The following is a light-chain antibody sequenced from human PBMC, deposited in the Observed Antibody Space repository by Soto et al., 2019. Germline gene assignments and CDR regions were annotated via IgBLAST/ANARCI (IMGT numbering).Light chain of an antibody. Sequence: EIVMTQSPATLSVSPGERATLSCRASQSVSSNLAWYQQKPGQAPRLLIYGTSYRATGIPDSFSGSGSGTDFTLTISRLEPEDFAVYYCQQYETSPLTFGGGTKVEIK. CDR1: QSVSSN. V-gene: IGKV3D-15*01. CDR2: GTS. CDR3: QQYETSPLT. J-gene: IGKJ4*01.